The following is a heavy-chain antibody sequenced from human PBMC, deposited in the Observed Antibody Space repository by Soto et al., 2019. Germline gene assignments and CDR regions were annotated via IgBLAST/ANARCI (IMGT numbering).Heavy chain of an antibody. CDR3: ARWMIAQAAFDI. J-gene: IGHJ3*02. CDR1: GGSISSSSYY. V-gene: IGHV4-39*01. D-gene: IGHD2-2*03. CDR2: IYYSGST. Sequence: QLQLQESGPGLVKPSETLSLTCTVSGGSISSSSYYWGWIRQPPGKGLEWIGSIYYSGSTYYNPSLKSRVTISVDTSKNQFSLKLSSVTAADTAVYYCARWMIAQAAFDIWGQGTMVTVSS.